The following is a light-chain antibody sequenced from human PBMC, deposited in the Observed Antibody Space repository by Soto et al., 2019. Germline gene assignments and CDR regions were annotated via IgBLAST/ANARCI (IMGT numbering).Light chain of an antibody. CDR3: QQYGSSPLP. CDR1: QRVSSSY. V-gene: IGKV3-20*01. J-gene: IGKJ1*01. CDR2: AAS. Sequence: EIVLTQSPGTLSLSPGERATVSCRASQRVSSSYVAWYQQNPGQAPRLRIYAASSSATGMPDRFSGSGSGTDFTLTISRLEAEDFAVSYCQQYGSSPLPVGQGTKV.